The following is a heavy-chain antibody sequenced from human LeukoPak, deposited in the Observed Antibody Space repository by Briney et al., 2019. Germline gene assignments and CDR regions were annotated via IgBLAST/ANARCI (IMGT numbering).Heavy chain of an antibody. J-gene: IGHJ4*02. Sequence: ASVKVSCKASGYTFTRYYMHWVRQAPGQGLEWMGIINPSGGSTSYAQKFQGRVTMTRDTSTSTVYMELSSLRSEDTAVYYCARDLRGQVVTATSRVAFGHWGQGTLVTVSS. CDR1: GYTFTRYY. CDR3: ARDLRGQVVTATSRVAFGH. V-gene: IGHV1-46*01. D-gene: IGHD2-21*02. CDR2: INPSGGST.